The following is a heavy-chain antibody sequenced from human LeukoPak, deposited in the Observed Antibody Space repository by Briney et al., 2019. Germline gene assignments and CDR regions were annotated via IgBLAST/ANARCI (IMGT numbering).Heavy chain of an antibody. V-gene: IGHV3-7*01. D-gene: IGHD6-13*01. CDR3: ARIGYSSSCFDY. CDR2: IKQDGSEK. CDR1: GFTFTSYW. J-gene: IGHJ4*02. Sequence: PGGSLRLSCAASGFTFTSYWMSWVRQAPGKGLEWVANIKQDGSEKDYMDSMKGRFTISRDNAKNSLYLQINSLRAEDTAVYYCARIGYSSSCFDYWGQGTLVTVSS.